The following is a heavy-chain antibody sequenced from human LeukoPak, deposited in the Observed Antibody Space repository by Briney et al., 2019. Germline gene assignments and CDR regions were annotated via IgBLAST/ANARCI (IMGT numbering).Heavy chain of an antibody. CDR2: IYTSGST. V-gene: IGHV4-4*07. CDR3: ARAHDSTEIDAFDI. J-gene: IGHJ3*02. Sequence: SETLSLTCTVSDGSISSYYWSWFRQPAGKGLEWIGRIYTSGSTNYNPSLKTRVTMSVDTSRNQFSLKLRSVTAADTAVYYCARAHDSTEIDAFDIWGQGTMVTVSS. D-gene: IGHD3-22*01. CDR1: DGSISSYY.